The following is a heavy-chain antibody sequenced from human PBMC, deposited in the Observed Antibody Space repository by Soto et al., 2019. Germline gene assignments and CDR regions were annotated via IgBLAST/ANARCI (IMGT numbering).Heavy chain of an antibody. CDR3: AKDMVAATYYYYGMDV. Sequence: GGSLRLSCAGSGFTFDDYAMHWVRQAPGKGLEWVSGISWNSGSIGYADSVKGRFTISRDNAKNSLYLQMNSLRAEDTALYYCAKDMVAATYYYYGMDVWGQGTTVTVSS. V-gene: IGHV3-9*01. D-gene: IGHD2-15*01. CDR2: ISWNSGSI. CDR1: GFTFDDYA. J-gene: IGHJ6*02.